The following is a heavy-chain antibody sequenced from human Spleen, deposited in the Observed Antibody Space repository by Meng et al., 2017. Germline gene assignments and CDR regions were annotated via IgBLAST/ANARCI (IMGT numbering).Heavy chain of an antibody. Sequence: GESLKISCVASGLRFTDAWMTWVRQAPGKGLEWVGRIERNSDGGEKDYAAPVKGRFTVSRDDSKNTLYLQMDSLMTEDTAVYFCATGAAAADHWGQGTLVTVSS. D-gene: IGHD6-13*01. J-gene: IGHJ4*02. V-gene: IGHV3-15*04. CDR3: ATGAAAADH. CDR2: IERNSDGGEK. CDR1: GLRFTDAW.